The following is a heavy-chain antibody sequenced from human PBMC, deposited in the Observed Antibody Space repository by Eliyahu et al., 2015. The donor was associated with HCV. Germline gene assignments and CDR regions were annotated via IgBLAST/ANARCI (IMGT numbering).Heavy chain of an antibody. CDR2: IRSKAYGGTT. D-gene: IGHD3-22*01. Sequence: EVQLVESGGGLVQPGRSLRXSCTASGFTFGYYAMSWVRQXXGKGXEWVGFIRSKAYGGTTEYAASVKGRFTISRDDSKNIAYLQMNSLKTEDTAVYYCTRDYDSTAYYFSNYWGQGTLVTVSS. J-gene: IGHJ4*02. CDR3: TRDYDSTAYYFSNY. CDR1: GFTFGYYA. V-gene: IGHV3-49*04.